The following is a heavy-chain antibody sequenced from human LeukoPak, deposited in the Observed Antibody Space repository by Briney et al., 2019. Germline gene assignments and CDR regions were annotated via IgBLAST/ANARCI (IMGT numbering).Heavy chain of an antibody. Sequence: GGSLRLSCAASGFTFSDYYMSWIRQAPGKGLEWVSYISSSGSNIYYADSVKGRFTISRDNAKNSLYLQMNSLRAEDTAVYYCASLYGSGSYYNPYYYGMDVWGQGTTVTVSS. CDR3: ASLYGSGSYYNPYYYGMDV. V-gene: IGHV3-11*01. J-gene: IGHJ6*02. CDR1: GFTFSDYY. CDR2: ISSSGSNI. D-gene: IGHD3-10*01.